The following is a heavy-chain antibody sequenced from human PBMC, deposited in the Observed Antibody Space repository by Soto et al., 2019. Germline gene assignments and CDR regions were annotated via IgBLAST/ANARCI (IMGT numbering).Heavy chain of an antibody. V-gene: IGHV5-51*01. J-gene: IGHJ5*02. CDR2: IYPGDSDT. CDR1: GYSFTSYW. D-gene: IGHD6-6*01. CDR3: ARQGKIGSRRNWLDP. Sequence: GESLKISCKGSGYSFTSYWIGWVRQMPGKGLEWMGIIYPGDSDTRYSPSFQGQVTISADKSISTAYLQWSSLKASDTAMYYCARQGKIGSRRNWLDPWGQGTPVTVSS.